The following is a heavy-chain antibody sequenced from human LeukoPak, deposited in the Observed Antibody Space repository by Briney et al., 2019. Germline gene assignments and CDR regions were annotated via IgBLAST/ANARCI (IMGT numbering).Heavy chain of an antibody. CDR3: AISGLGFGEFRGLDY. V-gene: IGHV3-53*01. CDR2: IFSSGTT. CDR1: GFNVSNNY. J-gene: IGHJ4*02. D-gene: IGHD3-10*01. Sequence: GGSLRLSCAAYGFNVSNNYMNWVRQAQGKGVEWGSVIFSSGTTYYADSVKGRFTISRDTSNNALYLQMNSLRAEDTAVYYCAISGLGFGEFRGLDYWGQGTLVTVSS.